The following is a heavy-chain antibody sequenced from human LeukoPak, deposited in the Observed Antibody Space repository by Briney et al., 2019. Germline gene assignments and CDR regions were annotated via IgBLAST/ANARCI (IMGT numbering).Heavy chain of an antibody. CDR2: IYTSGST. J-gene: IGHJ5*02. CDR3: ARDGGIAARRWFDP. D-gene: IGHD6-6*01. CDR1: GGSISSYY. V-gene: IGHV4-4*07. Sequence: SETLSLTCTVSGGSISSYYWSCIRQPAGKGLEWIGRIYTSGSTNYNPSLKSRVTISVDKSKNQFSLKLSSVTAADTAVYYCARDGGIAARRWFDPWGQGTLVTVSS.